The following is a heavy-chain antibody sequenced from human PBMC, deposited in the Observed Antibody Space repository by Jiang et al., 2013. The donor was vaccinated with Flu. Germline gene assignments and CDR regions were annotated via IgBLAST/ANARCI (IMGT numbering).Heavy chain of an antibody. CDR1: GGSISSYY. J-gene: IGHJ6*03. D-gene: IGHD3-3*01. Sequence: GSGLVKPSETLSLTCTVSGGSISSYYWSWIRQPPGKGLEWIGYIYYSGSTNYNPSLKSRVTISVDTSKNQFSLKLSSVTAADTAVYYCARTPTDYDFWSGYYYYYYYYMDVWAKGPTVNRLL. CDR3: ARTPTDYDFWSGYYYYYYYYMDV. V-gene: IGHV4-59*01. CDR2: IYYSGST.